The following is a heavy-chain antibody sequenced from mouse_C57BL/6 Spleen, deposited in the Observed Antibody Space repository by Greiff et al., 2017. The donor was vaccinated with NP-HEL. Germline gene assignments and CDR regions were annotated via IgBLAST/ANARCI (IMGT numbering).Heavy chain of an antibody. D-gene: IGHD2-4*01. CDR3: ARDRDYDAGFAY. CDR1: GYSITSGYY. CDR2: ISYDGSN. Sequence: EVKLMESGPGLVKPSQSLSLTCSVTGYSITSGYYWNWIRQFPGNKLEWMGYISYDGSNNYNPSLKNRISITRDTSKNQFFLKLNSVTTEDTATYYCARDRDYDAGFAYWGQGTLVTVSA. J-gene: IGHJ3*01. V-gene: IGHV3-6*01.